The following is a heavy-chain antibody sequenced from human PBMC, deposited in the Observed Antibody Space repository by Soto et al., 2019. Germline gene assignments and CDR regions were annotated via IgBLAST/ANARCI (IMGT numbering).Heavy chain of an antibody. CDR3: VRVYSAFERSDS. CDR1: GNSFNNW. Sequence: PGESLKISCKGLGNSFNNWIGWVRQMPGKGLEWVGIIYPGDSDTRYSPSFQGQVTISADKSISTAYLQWSSLKASDTAIYYCVRVYSAFERSDSWGQGTPVTVSS. J-gene: IGHJ4*02. CDR2: IYPGDSDT. V-gene: IGHV5-51*01. D-gene: IGHD5-12*01.